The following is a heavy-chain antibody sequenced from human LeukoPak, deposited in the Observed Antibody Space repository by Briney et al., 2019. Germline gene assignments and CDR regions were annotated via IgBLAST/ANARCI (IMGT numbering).Heavy chain of an antibody. Sequence: ASVKVSCKASGYTFTSYYMHWVRQAPGQGLEWMGIINPSGGSTSYAQKFQGRVTMTRDMSTSTVYMELSSLRSEDTAVYYCARVSTSRRAFDIWGQGTMVTVSS. V-gene: IGHV1-46*01. CDR3: ARVSTSRRAFDI. CDR2: INPSGGST. CDR1: GYTFTSYY. J-gene: IGHJ3*02.